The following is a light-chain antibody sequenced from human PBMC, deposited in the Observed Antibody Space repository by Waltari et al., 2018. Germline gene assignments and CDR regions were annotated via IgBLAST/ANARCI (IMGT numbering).Light chain of an antibody. J-gene: IGKJ4*01. CDR2: GGS. V-gene: IGKV2-40*01. CDR1: QSLLHTDGHTY. Sequence: DIVMTQTPLSLPVTPGEPASISCRSSQSLLHTDGHTYLDWYLQKPGQSPQLLIYGGSNRASGVPDRFSGSGSGTDFTLKISKVEAEDVGVYYCMQHKALPLTFGGGTKVEIK. CDR3: MQHKALPLT.